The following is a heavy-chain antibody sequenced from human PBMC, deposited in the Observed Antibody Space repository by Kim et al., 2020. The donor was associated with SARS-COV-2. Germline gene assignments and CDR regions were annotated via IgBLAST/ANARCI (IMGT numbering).Heavy chain of an antibody. D-gene: IGHD3-22*01. CDR1: GFTFSSYG. CDR3: AKDLKPRITMIVVASLDY. CDR2: ISYDGSNK. Sequence: GGSLRLSCAASGFTFSSYGMHWVRQAPGKGLEWMAVISYDGSNKYYADSVKGRFTISRDNSKNTLYLQMNSLRAEDTAVYYCAKDLKPRITMIVVASLDYWGQGSLLTVSS. J-gene: IGHJ4*02. V-gene: IGHV3-30*18.